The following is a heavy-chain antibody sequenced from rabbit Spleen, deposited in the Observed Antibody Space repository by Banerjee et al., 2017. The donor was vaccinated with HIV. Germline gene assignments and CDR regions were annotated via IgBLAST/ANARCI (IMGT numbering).Heavy chain of an antibody. V-gene: IGHV1S47*01. D-gene: IGHD7-1*01. J-gene: IGHJ4*01. CDR1: GFDFSSYG. Sequence: QEQLVESGGGLVQPGGSLQLSCKASGFDFSSYGVSWVRQGPGKGLEWIGYIDPIFGSTVYASWVNGRFSISRENTHNTLYLQLSSLTAADTATYFCVRDQAGYAGYGPYYFYLWGPGTLVTVS. CDR3: VRDQAGYAGYGPYYFYL. CDR2: IDPIFGST.